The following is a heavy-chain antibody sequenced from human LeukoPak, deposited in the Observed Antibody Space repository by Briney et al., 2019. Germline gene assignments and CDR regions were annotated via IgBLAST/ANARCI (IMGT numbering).Heavy chain of an antibody. CDR3: ARANFLYCSSSTCLFDY. Sequence: ASVKVSCKASGYTFTDYYMHWVRQAPGRGFEWMGWINPNDGDTNYAQKFQGRVTMTRDTSISTAHMEVSRLRSDDTAVYYCARANFLYCSSSTCLFDYWGQETLVTVSS. D-gene: IGHD2-2*01. CDR2: INPNDGDT. V-gene: IGHV1-2*02. CDR1: GYTFTDYY. J-gene: IGHJ4*02.